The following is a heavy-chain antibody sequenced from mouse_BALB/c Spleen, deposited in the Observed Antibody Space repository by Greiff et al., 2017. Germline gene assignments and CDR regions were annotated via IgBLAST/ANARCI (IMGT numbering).Heavy chain of an antibody. Sequence: EVKLMESGGGLVKPGGSLKLSCAASGFTFSSYTMSWVRQTPEKRLEWVATISSGGSYTYYPDSVKGRFTISRDNAKNTLYLQMSSLKSEDTAMYYCTRDDYGPAYWGQGTLVTVSA. V-gene: IGHV5-6-4*01. CDR1: GFTFSSYT. CDR3: TRDDYGPAY. J-gene: IGHJ3*01. D-gene: IGHD1-2*01. CDR2: ISSGGSYT.